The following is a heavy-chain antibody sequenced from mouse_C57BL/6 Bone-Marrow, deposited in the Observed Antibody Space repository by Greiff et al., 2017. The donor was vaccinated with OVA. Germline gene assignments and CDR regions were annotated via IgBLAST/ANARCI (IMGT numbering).Heavy chain of an antibody. V-gene: IGHV1-74*01. J-gene: IGHJ3*01. CDR2: IHPSDSDT. D-gene: IGHD3-2*02. CDR1: GYTFTSYW. Sequence: QVQLQQPGAELVKPGASVKVSCKASGYTFTSYWMHWVKQRPGQGLEWIGRIHPSDSDTNYNQKFKGKATLTVDKSSSTAYMQLSSLTSEDSAVDYCAMRAQATAWFAYWGQGTLVTVSA. CDR3: AMRAQATAWFAY.